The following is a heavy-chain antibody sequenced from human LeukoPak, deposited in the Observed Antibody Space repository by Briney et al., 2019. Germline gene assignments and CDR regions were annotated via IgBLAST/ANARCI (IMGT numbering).Heavy chain of an antibody. CDR2: ISAYNGNT. CDR3: ARDRTSWGYCSGGSCLFDY. CDR1: GYTFTSYG. D-gene: IGHD2-15*01. Sequence: ASLNVSCKASGYTFTSYGISWVRQAPGQGLEWIGWISAYNGNTNYAQKLQGRVTMTTDTYTSTAYMELRSLRSDDTAVYYCARDRTSWGYCSGGSCLFDYWGQGTLVTVSS. J-gene: IGHJ4*02. V-gene: IGHV1-18*04.